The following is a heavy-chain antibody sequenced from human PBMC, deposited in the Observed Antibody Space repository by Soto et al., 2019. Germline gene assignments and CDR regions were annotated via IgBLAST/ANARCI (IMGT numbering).Heavy chain of an antibody. J-gene: IGHJ4*02. CDR3: ARGKKKIVLRFLEWFPTLDY. V-gene: IGHV3-30-3*01. Sequence: GGSLRLSCAASGFTFSSYAMHWVRQAPGKGLEWVAVISYDGSNKYYADSVKGRFTISRDNSKNTLYLQMNSLRAEDTAVYYCARGKKKIVLRFLEWFPTLDYWGQGTLVTVSS. D-gene: IGHD3-3*01. CDR1: GFTFSSYA. CDR2: ISYDGSNK.